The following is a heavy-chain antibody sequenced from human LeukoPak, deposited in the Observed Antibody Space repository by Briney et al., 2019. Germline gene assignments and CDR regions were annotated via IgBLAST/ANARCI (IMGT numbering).Heavy chain of an antibody. Sequence: PSEPLSLTCTISGGSVSGYYWSWIRQAAGKGLEWIGRIYTSGSTNYNPSLKSRVTMSVDTSKNQFSLKLSSVTAADTAVYYCASYSSSVSRWLYFDYWGQGTLVTVSS. CDR2: IYTSGST. CDR1: GGSVSGYY. V-gene: IGHV4-4*07. CDR3: ASYSSSVSRWLYFDY. J-gene: IGHJ4*02. D-gene: IGHD6-6*01.